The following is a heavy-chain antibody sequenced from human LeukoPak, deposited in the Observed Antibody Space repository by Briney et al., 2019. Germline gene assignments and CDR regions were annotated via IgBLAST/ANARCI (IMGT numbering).Heavy chain of an antibody. CDR3: AKDPSFRPGYFDY. CDR1: GFTFSSYG. V-gene: IGHV3-30*02. J-gene: IGHJ4*02. Sequence: GGSLRLSCAASGFTFSSYGMHWVRQAQGKGLEWVAFIRYDGSNKYYADSVKGRFTISRDNSKNTLYLQMNSLRAEDTAVYYCAKDPSFRPGYFDYWGRGTLVTVSS. CDR2: IRYDGSNK.